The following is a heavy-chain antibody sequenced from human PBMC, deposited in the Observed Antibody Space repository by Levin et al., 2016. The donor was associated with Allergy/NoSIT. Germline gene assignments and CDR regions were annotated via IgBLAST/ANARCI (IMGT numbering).Heavy chain of an antibody. CDR1: GFTFSSYS. CDR2: ISSSSSYI. Sequence: GGSLRLSCAASGFTFSSYSMNWVRQAPGKGLEWVSSISSSSSYIYYADSVKGRFTISRDNAKNSLYLQMNSLRAEDTAVYYCARDRRDYGGHFDYWGQGTLVTVSS. CDR3: ARDRRDYGGHFDY. D-gene: IGHD4-23*01. J-gene: IGHJ4*02. V-gene: IGHV3-21*01.